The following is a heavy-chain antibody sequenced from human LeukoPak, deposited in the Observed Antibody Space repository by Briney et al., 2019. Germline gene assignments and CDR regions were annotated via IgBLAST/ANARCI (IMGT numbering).Heavy chain of an antibody. CDR3: ARHEEHDFEYSSSHFDY. V-gene: IGHV4-39*01. CDR1: GGSISSSSYY. CDR2: IYYSGST. J-gene: IGHJ4*02. Sequence: SETLSVTCTVSGGSISSSSYYWGWIRQPPGKGLEWIGSIYYSGSTYYNPSLKSRVTISVDTSKNQFSLKLSSVTAADTAVYYCARHEEHDFEYSSSHFDYWGQGTLVTVSS. D-gene: IGHD6-6*01.